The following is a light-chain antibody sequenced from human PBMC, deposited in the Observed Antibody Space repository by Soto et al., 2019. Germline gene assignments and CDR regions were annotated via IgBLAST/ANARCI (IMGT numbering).Light chain of an antibody. V-gene: IGLV2-14*01. CDR2: EVS. J-gene: IGLJ1*01. CDR3: SSYTISSPV. CDR1: SSDVGAYNY. Sequence: QSVLTQPASVSGSAGQSITISCTGTSSDVGAYNYVSWYQQHPGKAPKLMIYEVSNRPSGVSNRFSGSKSGNTASLTISGLPAEDEAYYYCSSYTISSPVFGTGTKLTVL.